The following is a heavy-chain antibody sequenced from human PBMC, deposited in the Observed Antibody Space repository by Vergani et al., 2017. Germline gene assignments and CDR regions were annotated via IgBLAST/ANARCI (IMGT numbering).Heavy chain of an antibody. Sequence: QVQLEESGPGLVKPSETLSLTCTVSGGSFNTYYWSWIRQSPGKGLEWIGYIYSTGSTNYNPSLNSRVTMSVDTSKNQFSLKLSSVTAADTAVYYCARVRWSSSSVNWFDPWGQGTLVTVSS. CDR2: IYSTGST. V-gene: IGHV4-59*12. D-gene: IGHD6-6*01. J-gene: IGHJ5*02. CDR3: ARVRWSSSSVNWFDP. CDR1: GGSFNTYY.